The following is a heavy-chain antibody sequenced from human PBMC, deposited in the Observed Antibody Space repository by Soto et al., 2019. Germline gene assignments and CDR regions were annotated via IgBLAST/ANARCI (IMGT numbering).Heavy chain of an antibody. CDR1: GYSVSSSDYY. CDR3: APLSVSLSGPYGIHV. Sequence: SWETLSLTCSVSGYSVSSSDYYWAWIRQPPGKGLEWIGSMLYSGLTYYNPSLKSRVTLSVDTSKNQFSVRLNSVTASDTAVYYCAPLSVSLSGPYGIHVWGQGTTVTVSS. D-gene: IGHD2-15*01. V-gene: IGHV4-39*01. CDR2: MLYSGLT. J-gene: IGHJ6*02.